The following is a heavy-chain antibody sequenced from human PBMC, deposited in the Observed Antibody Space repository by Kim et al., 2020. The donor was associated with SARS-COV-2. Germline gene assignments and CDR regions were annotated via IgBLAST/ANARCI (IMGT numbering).Heavy chain of an antibody. Sequence: NPSLKSRVTISVATSKNQFSLKLSSVTAADTAMYFCARYYGSGSFNWFDPWGQGTLVTVSS. D-gene: IGHD3-10*01. J-gene: IGHJ5*02. V-gene: IGHV4-34*01. CDR3: ARYYGSGSFNWFDP.